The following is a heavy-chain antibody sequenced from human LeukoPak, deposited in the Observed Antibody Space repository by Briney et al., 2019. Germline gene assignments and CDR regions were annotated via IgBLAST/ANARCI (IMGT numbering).Heavy chain of an antibody. J-gene: IGHJ3*02. CDR1: GFTFSDHY. V-gene: IGHV3-72*01. CDR3: TRVGVRGLLGRAFDI. D-gene: IGHD7-27*01. CDR2: SRDKPNSYTT. Sequence: PGGSLRLSCAASGFTFSDHYMDWVRQAPGKGLEWVGRSRDKPNSYTTEYAASVKGRFTISRDHSKNSLYLQMNSLKTEDTAVYYCTRVGVRGLLGRAFDIWGQGTMVTVSS.